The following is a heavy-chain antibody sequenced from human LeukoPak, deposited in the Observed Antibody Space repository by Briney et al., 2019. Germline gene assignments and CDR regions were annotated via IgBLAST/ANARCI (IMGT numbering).Heavy chain of an antibody. V-gene: IGHV4-39*07. D-gene: IGHD3-3*01. Sequence: PSETLSLTCTVSGGSISSSGYYWSWIRQPPGKGLEWIGEINHSGSTNYNPSLKSRVTISVDTSKNQFSLKLSSVTAADTAVYYCARCRGFDFWSGYYKDNWFDPWGQGTLVTVSS. CDR1: GGSISSSGYY. CDR2: INHSGST. CDR3: ARCRGFDFWSGYYKDNWFDP. J-gene: IGHJ5*02.